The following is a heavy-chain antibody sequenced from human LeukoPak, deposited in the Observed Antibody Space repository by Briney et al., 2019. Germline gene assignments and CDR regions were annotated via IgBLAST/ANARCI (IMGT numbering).Heavy chain of an antibody. CDR2: IYYSGST. CDR3: ARGAPWLFYAFDI. D-gene: IGHD6-19*01. CDR1: GGSISSYY. J-gene: IGHJ3*02. V-gene: IGHV4-59*01. Sequence: PSETLSLTCTVSGGSISSYYWSWIRQPPGKGLEWIGYIYYSGSTNYNPSLKSRVTISVDTSKNQFSLKLSSVTAADTAVYYCARGAPWLFYAFDIWGQGTMVTVSS.